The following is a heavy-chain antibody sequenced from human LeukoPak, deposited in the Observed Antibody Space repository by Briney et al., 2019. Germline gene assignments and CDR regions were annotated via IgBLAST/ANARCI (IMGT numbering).Heavy chain of an antibody. J-gene: IGHJ3*02. CDR3: ARPASGLLWFGELQAFDI. D-gene: IGHD3-10*01. CDR2: IGAGGDNT. Sequence: PGGSLRLSCVASGFSFGSYPMSWVRQAPGKGLEWISVIGAGGDNTYYADSVKGRFNLSRDNSKNTLYLQMNSLRVEDTAVYYCARPASGLLWFGELQAFDIWGQGTMVTVSS. V-gene: IGHV3-23*01. CDR1: GFSFGSYP.